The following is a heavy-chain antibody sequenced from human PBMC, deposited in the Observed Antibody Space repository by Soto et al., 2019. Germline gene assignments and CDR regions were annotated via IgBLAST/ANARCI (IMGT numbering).Heavy chain of an antibody. D-gene: IGHD6-19*01. CDR1: GFTFSSYA. CDR2: ISYDGSNK. V-gene: IGHV3-30-3*01. CDR3: ASEEAVAGTAYFDY. J-gene: IGHJ4*02. Sequence: PGGSLRLSCAASGFTFSSYAMHWVRQAPGKGLEWVAVISYDGSNKYYADSVKGRFTISRDNSKNTLYLQMNSLRAEDTAVYYCASEEAVAGTAYFDYWGQGTLVTVSS.